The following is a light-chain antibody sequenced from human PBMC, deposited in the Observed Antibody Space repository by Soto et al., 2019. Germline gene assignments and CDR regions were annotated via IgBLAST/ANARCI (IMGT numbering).Light chain of an antibody. V-gene: IGLV2-11*01. Sequence: QSALTQPRSVSGSPGQSVTISCTGTSSDVGGYNYVSWYQQHPGKAPKLMIYDVTERPSGVPDRFSGSKSGNTASLTISGLKAEDEADYYCCSYAGSYVVFGGGTKVTVL. J-gene: IGLJ2*01. CDR3: CSYAGSYVV. CDR2: DVT. CDR1: SSDVGGYNY.